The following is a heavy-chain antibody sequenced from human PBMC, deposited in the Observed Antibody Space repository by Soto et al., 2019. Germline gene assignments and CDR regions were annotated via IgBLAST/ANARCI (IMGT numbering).Heavy chain of an antibody. CDR1: GFTFSSHA. D-gene: IGHD3-10*01. J-gene: IGHJ6*02. CDR2: IYSDGRDK. V-gene: IGHV3-33*01. Sequence: QVQLVESGGGAVQPGRSLRLSCAASGFTFSSHAMHWVRQAPGKGLEWVAVIYSDGRDKYYADFVKSRFTISQDNSKNTLYLEMNSLRADDTAVYYCARDRQWFEYSKDVWGQGTTVTVSS. CDR3: ARDRQWFEYSKDV.